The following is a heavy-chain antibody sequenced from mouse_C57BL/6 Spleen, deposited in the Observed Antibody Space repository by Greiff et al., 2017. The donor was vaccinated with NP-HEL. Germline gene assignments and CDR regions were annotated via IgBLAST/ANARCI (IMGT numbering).Heavy chain of an antibody. CDR1: GYTFTSYW. D-gene: IGHD1-1*01. J-gene: IGHJ2*01. Sequence: QVQLQQPGAELVMPGASVKLSCKASGYTFTSYWMHWVKQRPGQGLEWIGEIDPSDSYTNYNQKFKGKSTLTVDKSSSTAYMQLSSLTSEDSAVYYCAIGYYYGSSDYWGQGTTLTVSS. CDR2: IDPSDSYT. V-gene: IGHV1-69*01. CDR3: AIGYYYGSSDY.